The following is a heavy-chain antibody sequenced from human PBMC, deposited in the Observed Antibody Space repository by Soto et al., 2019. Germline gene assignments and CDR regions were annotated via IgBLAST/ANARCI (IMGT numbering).Heavy chain of an antibody. V-gene: IGHV3-48*02. CDR3: ARVGYCTNGVCYNYYGMDV. CDR1: GFTFSSYS. J-gene: IGHJ6*02. Sequence: PVGSLRLSCAASGFTFSSYSMNWVRQAPGKGLEWVSYISSSSSTIYYADSVKGRFTISGDNAKNSLYLQMKSLRDEDTAVYYCARVGYCTNGVCYNYYGMDVWGQGTTVTVSS. CDR2: ISSSSSTI. D-gene: IGHD2-8*01.